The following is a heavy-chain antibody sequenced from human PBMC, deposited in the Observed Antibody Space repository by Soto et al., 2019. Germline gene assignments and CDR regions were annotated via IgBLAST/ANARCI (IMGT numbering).Heavy chain of an antibody. CDR3: EAEMTFGKLSVV. D-gene: IGHD3-16*02. Sequence: SVKVSCKASGDTDTNYVISWVRQAPGQGLEWMGGIFPKFGTTYSAQKLQDRLTITADESTSTVYMQLSSLRLDDTAVYYCEAEMTFGKLSVVWGQGTAVTVSS. J-gene: IGHJ6*02. V-gene: IGHV1-69*13. CDR2: IFPKFGTT. CDR1: GDTDTNYV.